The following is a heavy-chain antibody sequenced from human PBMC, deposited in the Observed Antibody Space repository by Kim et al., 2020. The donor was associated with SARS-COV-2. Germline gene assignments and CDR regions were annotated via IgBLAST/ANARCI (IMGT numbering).Heavy chain of an antibody. CDR3: ARDGQWLTPIYYYYGMDV. CDR2: IWYDGSNK. Sequence: GGSLRLSCAASGFTFSSYGMHWVRQAPGKGLEWVAVIWYDGSNKYYADSVKGRFTISRDNSKNTLYLQMNSLRAEDTAVYYCARDGQWLTPIYYYYGMDVWGQGTTVTVSS. V-gene: IGHV3-33*01. D-gene: IGHD3-22*01. J-gene: IGHJ6*02. CDR1: GFTFSSYG.